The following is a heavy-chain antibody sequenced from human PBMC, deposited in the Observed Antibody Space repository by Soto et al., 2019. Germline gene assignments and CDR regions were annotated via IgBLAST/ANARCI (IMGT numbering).Heavy chain of an antibody. Sequence: PGGSLILSCAASGFTFSSYIMNWVRQAPGKGLEWVSYICSSSSTIYYADSVKGRFTISRDNAKSSLYLQMNSLRDEDTVVYYCARDTYYDFWSGYYRSAYYYYGMDVWGQGTTVTVSS. CDR3: ARDTYYDFWSGYYRSAYYYYGMDV. D-gene: IGHD3-3*01. J-gene: IGHJ6*02. CDR2: ICSSSSTI. V-gene: IGHV3-48*02. CDR1: GFTFSSYI.